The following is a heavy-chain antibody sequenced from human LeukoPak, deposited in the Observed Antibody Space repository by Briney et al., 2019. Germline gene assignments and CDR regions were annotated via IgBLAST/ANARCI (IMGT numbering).Heavy chain of an antibody. CDR1: GYTFTSYD. V-gene: IGHV1-8*01. Sequence: ASVKVSCKASGYTFTSYDINWVRQATGQGLEWMGWMNPNSGNTGYAQKFQGRVTMTRNTSISTAYMELSSLRSEDTAVYYCARGREPYYYFDYRGQGTLVTVSS. J-gene: IGHJ4*02. CDR3: ARGREPYYYFDY. CDR2: MNPNSGNT. D-gene: IGHD5-24*01.